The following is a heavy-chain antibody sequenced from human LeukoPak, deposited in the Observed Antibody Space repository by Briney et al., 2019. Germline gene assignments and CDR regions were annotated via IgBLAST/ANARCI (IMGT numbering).Heavy chain of an antibody. D-gene: IGHD3-22*01. Sequence: SVKVSCKASGYTFTSYGISWVRQAPGQGLEWMGRIIPILGIANYAQKFQGRVTITADKSTSTAYMELSSLRSEDTAVYYCARDRGLYYYDSSGEENDAFDIWGQGTMVTVSS. J-gene: IGHJ3*02. CDR3: ARDRGLYYYDSSGEENDAFDI. CDR2: IIPILGIA. V-gene: IGHV1-69*04. CDR1: GYTFTSYG.